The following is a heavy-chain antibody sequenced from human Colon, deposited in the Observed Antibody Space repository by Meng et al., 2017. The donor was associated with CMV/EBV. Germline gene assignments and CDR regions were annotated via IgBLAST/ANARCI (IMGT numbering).Heavy chain of an antibody. J-gene: IGHJ4*02. CDR3: ARESGSRNDY. Sequence: SVKVSCKASGGTFSSYGISWVRQGPGQGLEWMGGIIPMFDTRNYAQKFQGRVTITTDESTSTVFMELRSLRLEDTAVYYCARESGSRNDYWGQGTLGTVSS. CDR2: IIPMFDTR. CDR1: GGTFSSYG. D-gene: IGHD1-26*01. V-gene: IGHV1-69*05.